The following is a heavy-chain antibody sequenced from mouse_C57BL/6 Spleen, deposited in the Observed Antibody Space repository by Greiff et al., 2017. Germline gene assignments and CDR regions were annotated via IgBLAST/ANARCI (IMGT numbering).Heavy chain of an antibody. D-gene: IGHD1-1*01. Sequence: QVQLQQSGAELARPGASVKMSCKASGYTFTSYTMHWVKQRPGQGLEWIGYINPSSGYTKYNQKFKDKATLTADKSSSTAYMQLSSLTSEDSAVYYCASFIYYYALYYVDYWGQGTTLTVSS. V-gene: IGHV1-4*01. CDR1: GYTFTSYT. CDR2: INPSSGYT. J-gene: IGHJ2*01. CDR3: ASFIYYYALYYVDY.